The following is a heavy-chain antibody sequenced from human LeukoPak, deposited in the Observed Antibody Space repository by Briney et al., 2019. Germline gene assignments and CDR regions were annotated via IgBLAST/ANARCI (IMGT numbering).Heavy chain of an antibody. V-gene: IGHV1-69*13. J-gene: IGHJ4*02. CDR1: GGTFSSYA. CDR2: IIPIFGTA. Sequence: SVKVSCKASGGTFSSYAISWVRQAPGQGLEWMGGIIPIFGTANYAQKFQGRVTITADESTSTAYMELSSLRSEYTAVYYCARWGSIGYPYYFDYWGQGTLVTVSS. D-gene: IGHD3-22*01. CDR3: ARWGSIGYPYYFDY.